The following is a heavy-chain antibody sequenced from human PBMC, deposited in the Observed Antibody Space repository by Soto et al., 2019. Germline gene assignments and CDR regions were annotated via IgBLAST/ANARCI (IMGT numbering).Heavy chain of an antibody. CDR1: GYSFTSYW. CDR2: IYPGDSDT. V-gene: IGHV5-51*01. J-gene: IGHJ6*03. Sequence: PGESLKISCKGSGYSFTSYWIGWVRQMPGKGLEWMGIIYPGDSDTRYSPSFQGQVTISADKSISNAYLQWSSLKASDTAMYYCARHIGLPERTYYYYYMDVWGKGTTVTVSS. D-gene: IGHD1-1*01. CDR3: ARHIGLPERTYYYYYMDV.